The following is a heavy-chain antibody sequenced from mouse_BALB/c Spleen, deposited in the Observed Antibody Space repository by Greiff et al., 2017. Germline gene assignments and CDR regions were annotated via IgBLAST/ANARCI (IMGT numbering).Heavy chain of an antibody. V-gene: IGHV5-17*02. Sequence: EVKLVESGGGLVKPGGSLKLSCAASGFTFSSFGMHWVRQAPEKGLEWVAYISSGSSTIYYADTVKGRFTISRDNPKNTLFLQMTSLRSEDTAMYYCARAGLLPFAYWGQGTLVTVSA. CDR3: ARAGLLPFAY. D-gene: IGHD2-3*01. J-gene: IGHJ3*01. CDR2: ISSGSSTI. CDR1: GFTFSSFG.